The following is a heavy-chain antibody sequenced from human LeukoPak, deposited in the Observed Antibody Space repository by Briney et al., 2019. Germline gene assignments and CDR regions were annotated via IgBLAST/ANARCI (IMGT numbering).Heavy chain of an antibody. D-gene: IGHD2-2*01. CDR2: ISAYNGNT. CDR3: ARGGGVVVPENWFDP. Sequence: GASVKVSCKASGGTFSSYAISWVRQAPGQGLEWMGWISAYNGNTNYAQKLQGRVTMTTDTSTSTAYMELRSLRSDDTAVYYCARGGGVVVPENWFDPWGQGTLVTVSS. V-gene: IGHV1-18*01. J-gene: IGHJ5*02. CDR1: GGTFSSYA.